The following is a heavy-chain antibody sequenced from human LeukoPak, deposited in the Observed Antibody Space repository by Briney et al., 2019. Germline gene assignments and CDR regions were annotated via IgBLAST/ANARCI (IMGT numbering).Heavy chain of an antibody. V-gene: IGHV4-59*12. CDR1: GGSISSYY. CDR2: IYYSGST. D-gene: IGHD5-12*01. J-gene: IGHJ5*02. CDR3: ARGYVATMKRQTTNWFDP. Sequence: SETLSLTCTVSGGSISSYYWSWIRQPPGKGLEWIGYIYYSGSTNYNPSLKSRVTISVDTSKNQFSLKLSSVTAADTAVYYCARGYVATMKRQTTNWFDPWGQGTLVTVSS.